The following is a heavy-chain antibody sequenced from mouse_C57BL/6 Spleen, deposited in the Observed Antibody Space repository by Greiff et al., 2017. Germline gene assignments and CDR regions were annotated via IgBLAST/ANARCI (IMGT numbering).Heavy chain of an antibody. Sequence: VQLQQSGAELVRPGASVKLSCTASGFNIKDYYMHWVKQRPEQGLEWIGRIDPEDGDTEYAPKFQGKATMTADTSSNTAYLQLSSLTSEDTAVYYCTTPYYYGSSSWLAYWGQGTLVTVSA. J-gene: IGHJ3*01. V-gene: IGHV14-1*01. CDR1: GFNIKDYY. CDR2: IDPEDGDT. CDR3: TTPYYYGSSSWLAY. D-gene: IGHD1-1*01.